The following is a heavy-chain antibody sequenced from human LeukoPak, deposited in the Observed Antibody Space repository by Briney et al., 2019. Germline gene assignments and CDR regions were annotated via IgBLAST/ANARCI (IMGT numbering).Heavy chain of an antibody. J-gene: IGHJ4*02. CDR1: GYSFTSYW. Sequence: GESLKISCKGSGYSFTSYWIGWVRQMPGKGLEWMGIIYPGDSDTRYSPSFQGQVTISADKSISTAYLQWSSLKASDTAMYYCAKSLFWSGYNFDYWGQGTLVTVSS. CDR3: AKSLFWSGYNFDY. CDR2: IYPGDSDT. D-gene: IGHD3-3*01. V-gene: IGHV5-51*01.